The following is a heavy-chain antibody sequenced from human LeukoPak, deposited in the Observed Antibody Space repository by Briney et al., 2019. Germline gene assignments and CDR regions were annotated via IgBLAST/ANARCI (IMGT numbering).Heavy chain of an antibody. CDR3: ARETHYYNSRGYPGGD. D-gene: IGHD3-22*01. CDR2: IYQSGLT. V-gene: IGHV4-38-2*01. Sequence: SETLSLTCAVSGYSISTGYYWGWIRQPPGKGLEWIGCIYQSGLTYYNPSLKGRVTISVDTSKNQFSLKLSTVTAADTAVYYCARETHYYNSRGYPGGDWGQGTLVTVSS. J-gene: IGHJ4*02. CDR1: GYSISTGYY.